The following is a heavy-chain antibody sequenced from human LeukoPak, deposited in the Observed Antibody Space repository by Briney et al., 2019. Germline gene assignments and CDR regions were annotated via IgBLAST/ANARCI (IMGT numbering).Heavy chain of an antibody. J-gene: IGHJ6*03. V-gene: IGHV5-51*01. CDR3: ARVVVVPALYYYYMDV. Sequence: GESLKISCKGSGYSFTKFWIGWVRQMPGKGLEWMGIIYPGDSDTRYSPSFQGQVTISADKSISTAYLQWSSLKASDTAMYYCARVVVVPALYYYYMDVWGKGTTVTVSS. CDR2: IYPGDSDT. CDR1: GYSFTKFW. D-gene: IGHD2-2*01.